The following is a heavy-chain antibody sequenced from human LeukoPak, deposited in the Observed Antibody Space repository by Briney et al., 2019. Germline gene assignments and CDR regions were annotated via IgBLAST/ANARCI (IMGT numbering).Heavy chain of an antibody. CDR3: AREGVLRDASDI. V-gene: IGHV1-69*04. J-gene: IGHJ3*02. CDR1: GGTFSSYA. CDR2: IIPILGIA. D-gene: IGHD3-3*01. Sequence: ASVKVSCKASGGTFSSYAISWVRQAPGQGLEWMGRIIPILGIANYAQKFQGRVTITADKSTSTAYMELSSLRSEDTAVYYCAREGVLRDASDIWGQGTMVTVSS.